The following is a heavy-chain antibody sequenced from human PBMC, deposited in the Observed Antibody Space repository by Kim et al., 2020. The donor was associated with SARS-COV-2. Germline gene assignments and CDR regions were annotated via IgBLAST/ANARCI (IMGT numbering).Heavy chain of an antibody. V-gene: IGHV3-48*02. D-gene: IGHD2-8*01. J-gene: IGHJ3*02. CDR2: ITKSSTTI. CDR1: GFTFSAYD. Sequence: GGSLRLSCATSGFTFSAYDMNWVRRAPGKGLEWLSFITKSSTTIYYANSVKGRFTISRDNSKNSLYLQMNSLRDEDSALYYCVRDRMRAAFDIFGHGT. CDR3: VRDRMRAAFDI.